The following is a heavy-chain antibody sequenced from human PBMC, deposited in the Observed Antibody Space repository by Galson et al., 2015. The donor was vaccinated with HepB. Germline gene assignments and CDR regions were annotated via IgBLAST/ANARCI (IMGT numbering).Heavy chain of an antibody. V-gene: IGHV3-30*18. Sequence: SLRLSCAASGFTFNRHAMHWVRQAPGKGLEWLAVISGDGSDKFYADTVRGRFTISRDNSNNTLYLQIDRLRPEDTAIYYCANGGRRYCTGTSCYQDSWGRGTLVTVSS. CDR2: ISGDGSDK. CDR1: GFTFNRHA. J-gene: IGHJ4*02. D-gene: IGHD2-2*01. CDR3: ANGGRRYCTGTSCYQDS.